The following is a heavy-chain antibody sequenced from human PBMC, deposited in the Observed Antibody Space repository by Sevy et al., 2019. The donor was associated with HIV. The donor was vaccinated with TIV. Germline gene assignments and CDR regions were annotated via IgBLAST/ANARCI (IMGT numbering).Heavy chain of an antibody. V-gene: IGHV1-8*01. CDR3: AGGGAYNSVGGSSYGMVV. J-gene: IGHJ6*02. CDR2: MNPNRGNT. Sequence: ASVKVSCKASGYTFTSYDINWVRQAAGQGLEWMGWMNPNRGNTGYAQKFKGRVTMTRNTPISTAYMELSNLRSEDTAVYYCAGGGAYNSVGGSSYGMVVWGQGTTVTVSS. CDR1: GYTFTSYD. D-gene: IGHD1-1*01.